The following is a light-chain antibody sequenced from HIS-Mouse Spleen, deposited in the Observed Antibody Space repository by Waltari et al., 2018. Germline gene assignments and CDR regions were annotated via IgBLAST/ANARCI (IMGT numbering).Light chain of an antibody. V-gene: IGLV7-46*01. J-gene: IGLJ3*02. CDR2: DPS. CDR3: LLSYSGARV. Sequence: QAVVTQEPSLTVSPGGTVTPTCGSSTGAVTSGHYPYWFQQKPGQAPRTLIYDPSNKHSWTPARFSGSLLGGKAALTLSGAQPEDEAEYYCLLSYSGARVFGGGTKLTVL. CDR1: TGAVTSGHY.